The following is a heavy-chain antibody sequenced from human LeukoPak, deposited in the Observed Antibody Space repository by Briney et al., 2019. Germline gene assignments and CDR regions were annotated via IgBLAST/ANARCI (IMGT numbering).Heavy chain of an antibody. J-gene: IGHJ6*02. CDR2: ISNSGSAK. D-gene: IGHD3-3*01. CDR3: ARENVHYDFWSGYPYYYYYGMDV. CDR1: RFSFSNHS. V-gene: IGHV3-48*01. Sequence: GGSLRLSCAASRFSFSNHSMNWVRQAPGKGLEWVSYISNSGSAKYYAASVKGRFTISRDSGKNSLYLQMNSLRAEDTAVYYCARENVHYDFWSGYPYYYYYGMDVWGQGTTVTVSS.